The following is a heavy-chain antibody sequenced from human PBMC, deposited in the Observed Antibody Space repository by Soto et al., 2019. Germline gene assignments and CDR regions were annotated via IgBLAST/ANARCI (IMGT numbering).Heavy chain of an antibody. J-gene: IGHJ4*02. CDR1: GYDFTTYG. V-gene: IGHV1-18*01. CDR3: AGGRYGDY. Sequence: QVHLVQSGAEVKKPGASVKVSCKGSGYDFTTYGITWVRQAPGQGLEWMAWISAHNGNTDYAQKLQGRVTVTRDTSTSPAYMELGSLRSDDTAVYYCAGGRYGDYWGQGALVTVSS. D-gene: IGHD1-1*01. CDR2: ISAHNGNT.